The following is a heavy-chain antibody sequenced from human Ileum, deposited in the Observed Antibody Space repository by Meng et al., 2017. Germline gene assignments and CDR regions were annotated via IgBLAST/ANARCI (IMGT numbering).Heavy chain of an antibody. D-gene: IGHD3-22*01. J-gene: IGHJ4*02. CDR3: ARDRDSSGYYPY. CDR2: IYYSGST. Sequence: QVQLQESGPGLVKPSQTLALTCTVSGGSISSGDYYWSWIRQPPGKGLEWIGYIYYSGSTYYNPSLKSRLTISVDTSKNQFSLKLSSVTAADTAVYYCARDRDSSGYYPYWGQGTLVTVS. CDR1: GGSISSGDYY. V-gene: IGHV4-30-4*01.